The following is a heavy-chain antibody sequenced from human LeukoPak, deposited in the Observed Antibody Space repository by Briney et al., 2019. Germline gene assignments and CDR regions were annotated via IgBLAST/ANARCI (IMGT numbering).Heavy chain of an antibody. CDR3: AREYDY. V-gene: IGHV4-59*11. J-gene: IGHJ4*01. CDR2: VFSSGST. CDR1: AVSISRHF. Sequence: SETLSLTCNFSAVSISRHFWSWIRQTPKKGLEWLGYVFSSGSTNYNPSLKSRITISLDTSKHQFSLTLNSVTAADTAVYYCAREYDYWSLGTLVTVSS.